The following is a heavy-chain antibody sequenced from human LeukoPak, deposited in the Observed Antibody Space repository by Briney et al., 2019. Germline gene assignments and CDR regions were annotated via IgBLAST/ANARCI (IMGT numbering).Heavy chain of an antibody. V-gene: IGHV3-30-3*01. CDR2: ISYDGTNK. CDR3: AKDHSKIQPFDY. Sequence: AGGSLRLPCAASGFTFSSFSMHWVRQVPGKGLEWVALISYDGTNKYYADSVKGRFTISRDNSKNTLYLQMNSLRAEDTAVYYCAKDHSKIQPFDYWGQGTLVTVSS. D-gene: IGHD5-18*01. J-gene: IGHJ4*02. CDR1: GFTFSSFS.